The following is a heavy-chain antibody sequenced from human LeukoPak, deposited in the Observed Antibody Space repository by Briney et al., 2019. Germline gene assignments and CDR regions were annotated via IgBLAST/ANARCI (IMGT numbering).Heavy chain of an antibody. CDR2: ISAYNGNT. Sequence: ASVKVSFKASGYTFTSYGISWVRQAPGQGLEWMGWISAYNGNTNYAQKLQGRVTMITDTSTSTACMELRSLRSDDTAVYYCARGLPTIEYSRPYNWFDPWGQGTLVTVSS. D-gene: IGHD6-6*01. V-gene: IGHV1-18*01. CDR3: ARGLPTIEYSRPYNWFDP. CDR1: GYTFTSYG. J-gene: IGHJ5*02.